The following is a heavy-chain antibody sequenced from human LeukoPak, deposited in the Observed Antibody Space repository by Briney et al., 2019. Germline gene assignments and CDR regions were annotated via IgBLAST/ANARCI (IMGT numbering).Heavy chain of an antibody. J-gene: IGHJ3*01. D-gene: IGHD1-20*01. CDR2: ITVDGGST. V-gene: IGHV3-43*02. Sequence: GGSLRLSCAAPGFTFDDYAMHWVRQAPGKGLGWVSLITVDGGSTYYADSVKGAFTISRDNSKSALYLQVNSLRTEDTALYYCAKDIRPIDNWADGFHFWGLGTTVTVSS. CDR3: AKDIRPIDNWADGFHF. CDR1: GFTFDDYA.